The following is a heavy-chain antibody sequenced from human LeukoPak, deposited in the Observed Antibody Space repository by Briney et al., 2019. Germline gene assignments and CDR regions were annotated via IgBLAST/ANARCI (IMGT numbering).Heavy chain of an antibody. CDR3: ARYGYCGGDRCFYDY. Sequence: SETLSLTCTVSRGSISGYYWSWIRQPPGKRPEWIAYIHYSGSTTYNPSLKSRVTISLDTSKNQFSLKLNSVTAANTAVYYCARYGYCGGDRCFYDYWGQGTLVTVSS. CDR2: IHYSGST. D-gene: IGHD2-21*02. V-gene: IGHV4-59*01. CDR1: RGSISGYY. J-gene: IGHJ4*02.